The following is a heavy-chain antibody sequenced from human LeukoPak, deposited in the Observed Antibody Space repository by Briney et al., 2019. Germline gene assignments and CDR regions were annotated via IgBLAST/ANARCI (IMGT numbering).Heavy chain of an antibody. CDR3: ARTSLYCSGGSCSDWFDP. CDR2: INPNSGGT. V-gene: IGHV1-2*02. Sequence: ASVKVSCKASGYTFTGYYMHWVRQAPGQGLEWMGWINPNSGGTNYAQKFQGRVTMTRGTSISTAYMELSRLRSDDTAVYYCARTSLYCSGGSCSDWFDPWGQGTLVTVSS. J-gene: IGHJ5*02. CDR1: GYTFTGYY. D-gene: IGHD2-15*01.